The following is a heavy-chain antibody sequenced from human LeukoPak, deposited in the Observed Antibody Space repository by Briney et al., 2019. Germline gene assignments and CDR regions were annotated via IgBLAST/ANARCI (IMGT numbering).Heavy chain of an antibody. Sequence: ASVKVSCKASGYPFTSYDINWVRQATGQGLEWMGWMNPNSGNTGYAQKFQGRVTMTRNTSISTAYMELSSLRSEDTAVYYCARETRMVATMRVGYYYYYGMDVWGQGTTVTVSS. J-gene: IGHJ6*02. CDR2: MNPNSGNT. CDR3: ARETRMVATMRVGYYYYYGMDV. V-gene: IGHV1-8*01. CDR1: GYPFTSYD. D-gene: IGHD5-12*01.